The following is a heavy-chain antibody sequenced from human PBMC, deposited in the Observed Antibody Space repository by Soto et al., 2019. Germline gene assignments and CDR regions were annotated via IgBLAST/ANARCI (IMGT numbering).Heavy chain of an antibody. Sequence: QVQLVQSGAEVKKPGASVKVSCKASGYTFTSYGISWVRQAPGQGLEWMGWISAYNGNTNYAQKLQGRVSMTTDTSTSTAYMELRSLRSDDTAADYCARDLCYDYFWWSYRYCWFDPWGQGTLVTVSS. J-gene: IGHJ5*02. CDR3: ARDLCYDYFWWSYRYCWFDP. CDR2: ISAYNGNT. D-gene: IGHD3-16*02. CDR1: GYTFTSYG. V-gene: IGHV1-18*04.